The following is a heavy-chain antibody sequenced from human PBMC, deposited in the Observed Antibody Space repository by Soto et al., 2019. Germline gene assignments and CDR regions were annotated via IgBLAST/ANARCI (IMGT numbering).Heavy chain of an antibody. Sequence: QVQLQQWGAGLLKPSETLSLTCAVYGGSFSGYYWSWIRQPPGKGLEWIGEINHSGSTNYNPSLKSRVTISVDTSKTQFSLKLSSVTAADTAVYYCATQGRSRGWYYYYYGMDVWGQGTTVTVSS. V-gene: IGHV4-34*01. CDR1: GGSFSGYY. D-gene: IGHD6-19*01. J-gene: IGHJ6*02. CDR2: INHSGST. CDR3: ATQGRSRGWYYYYYGMDV.